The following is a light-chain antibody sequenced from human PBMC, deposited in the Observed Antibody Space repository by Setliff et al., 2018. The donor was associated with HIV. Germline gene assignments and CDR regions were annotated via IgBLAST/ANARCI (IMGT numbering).Light chain of an antibody. CDR1: SNDVGRYDL. CDR2: QAT. Sequence: QSALAQPASVSGSPGQSITISCTGTSNDVGRYDLVSWYHQHPARAPKLIIYQATRRPSGVSNRFSGSKSGNVASLTISGLQAEDEADYYCCSNTGSNTFVFGTGTK. CDR3: CSNTGSNTFV. J-gene: IGLJ1*01. V-gene: IGLV2-23*01.